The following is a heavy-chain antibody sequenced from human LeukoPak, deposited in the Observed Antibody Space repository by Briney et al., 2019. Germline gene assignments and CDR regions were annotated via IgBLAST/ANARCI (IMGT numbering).Heavy chain of an antibody. CDR2: IYYSGST. CDR3: AGDTYYYDSSGGG. V-gene: IGHV4-39*01. J-gene: IGHJ4*02. CDR1: GGSISSGSYY. D-gene: IGHD3-22*01. Sequence: PSETLSLTCTVSGGSISSGSYYWGWIRQPPGKGLEWIGSIYYSGSTYYNPSLKSRVTISVDTSKNQFSLKLSSVTAADTAVYYCAGDTYYYDSSGGGWGQGTLVTVSS.